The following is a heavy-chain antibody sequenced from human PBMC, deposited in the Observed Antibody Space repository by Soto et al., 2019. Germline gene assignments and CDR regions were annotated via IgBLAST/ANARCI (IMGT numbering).Heavy chain of an antibody. Sequence: GGSLRLSYAASGFTFSTYSMNWVRQAPGKGLEWVSSISGSGNYTHYADFLRGRFTISRDNAKTSLYLQMNSLRAEDTAVYYCAREGINNYNEYYFDSWGQGTLVTVSS. CDR1: GFTFSTYS. CDR2: ISGSGNYT. D-gene: IGHD4-4*01. V-gene: IGHV3-21*01. J-gene: IGHJ4*02. CDR3: AREGINNYNEYYFDS.